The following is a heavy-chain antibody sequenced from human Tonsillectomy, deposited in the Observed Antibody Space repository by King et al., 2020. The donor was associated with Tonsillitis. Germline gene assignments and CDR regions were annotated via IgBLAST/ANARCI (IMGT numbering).Heavy chain of an antibody. V-gene: IGHV3-23*04. Sequence: QLVQSGGGLVQPGGSLRLSCAASGFTFSSYAMSWVRQAPGKGLEWVSGISGSGGSTYYADSVKDRFTISRDNSKNTLYLQMNSLRAEDTAVYYCAKGAPGIAVAGSGAFDYWGQGPLVTVSS. D-gene: IGHD6-19*01. J-gene: IGHJ4*02. CDR2: ISGSGGST. CDR3: AKGAPGIAVAGSGAFDY. CDR1: GFTFSSYA.